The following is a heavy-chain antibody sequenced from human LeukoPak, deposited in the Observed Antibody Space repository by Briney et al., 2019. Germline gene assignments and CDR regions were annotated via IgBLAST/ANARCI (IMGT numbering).Heavy chain of an antibody. V-gene: IGHV3-53*01. CDR2: IFSGGTT. J-gene: IGHJ6*02. Sequence: GGSLRLSCAASGSTVSSNYMSWVRQAPGKGLEWVSVIFSGGTTYYADSVKGRFTISRDNSKNTLYLQMNSLRAEDTAVYYCAREGNYYDMDVWGQGTTVTVSS. CDR3: AREGNYYDMDV. CDR1: GSTVSSNY.